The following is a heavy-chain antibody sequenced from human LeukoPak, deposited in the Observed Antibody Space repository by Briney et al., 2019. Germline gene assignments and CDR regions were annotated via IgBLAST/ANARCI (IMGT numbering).Heavy chain of an antibody. CDR3: AREIGYYFDTDDSRLRGRLDV. V-gene: IGHV3-23*01. Sequence: GGSLRLSCAASGFTFSSYAMSWVRQAPGKGLEWVSAISGSGGSTYYADSVKGRFTISRDIAKNTVYLEMNDLRAEDTALYYCAREIGYYFDTDDSRLRGRLDVWGKGTSATVSS. CDR2: ISGSGGST. D-gene: IGHD3-22*01. CDR1: GFTFSSYA. J-gene: IGHJ6*04.